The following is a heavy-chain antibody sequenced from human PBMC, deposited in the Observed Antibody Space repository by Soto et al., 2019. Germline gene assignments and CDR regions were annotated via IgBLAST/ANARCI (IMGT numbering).Heavy chain of an antibody. CDR1: GFTFSNYG. D-gene: IGHD2-2*01. CDR2: ILYDGSSK. CDR3: AISREAYNFYFYYGMDV. V-gene: IGHV3-30*03. J-gene: IGHJ6*02. Sequence: QLGGSLRLSCAASGFTFSNYGMHWVRQTPGKGLEWVALILYDGSSKYYADSVKGRFTISRDNSKNTLYLQVSSLRAEDTAVYYCAISREAYNFYFYYGMDVWGQGTTVTVSS.